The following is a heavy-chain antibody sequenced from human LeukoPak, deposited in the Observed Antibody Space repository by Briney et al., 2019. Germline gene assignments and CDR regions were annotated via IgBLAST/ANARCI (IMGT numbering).Heavy chain of an antibody. CDR1: GYTFTGYY. V-gene: IGHV1-2*02. J-gene: IGHJ4*02. D-gene: IGHD2-15*01. CDR2: INPNSGGT. CDR3: ARASSIVVVVAATNY. Sequence: ASVKVSCKASGYTFTGYYMHWVRQAPGQRLEWMGWINPNSGGTNYAQKFQGRVTMTRDTSISTAYMELSRLRSDDTAVYYCARASSIVVVVAATNYWGQGTLVTVSS.